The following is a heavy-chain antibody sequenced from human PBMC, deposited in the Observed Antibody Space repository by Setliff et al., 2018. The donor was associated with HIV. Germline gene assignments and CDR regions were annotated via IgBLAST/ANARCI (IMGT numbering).Heavy chain of an antibody. D-gene: IGHD3-10*01. V-gene: IGHV3-33*01. CDR3: VRDLAREIAH. CDR1: GFTFSSYG. CDR2: IWYDGNNK. Sequence: GGSLRLSCAASGFTFSSYGMHWVRQAPGKGLEWVAVIWYDGNNKYYADSVKGRFTISRDNGKNSLTLQMNSLRAEDTGLYYCVRDLAREIAHWGQGTLVTVSS. J-gene: IGHJ4*02.